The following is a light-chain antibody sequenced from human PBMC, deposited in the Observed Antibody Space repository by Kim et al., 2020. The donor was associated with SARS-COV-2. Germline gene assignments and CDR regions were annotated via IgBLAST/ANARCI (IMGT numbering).Light chain of an antibody. CDR1: QIVDTY. CDR2: QAS. V-gene: IGKV1-5*03. J-gene: IGKJ2*01. CDR3: QHYIRFPYT. Sequence: SASVGDRVTITYRASQIVDTYLAWYQQKPGKAPNLLIYQASNLQIGVPSRFSGSGSGAEFTLTISSLQPDDFATYYCQHYIRFPYTFGQGTKLEI.